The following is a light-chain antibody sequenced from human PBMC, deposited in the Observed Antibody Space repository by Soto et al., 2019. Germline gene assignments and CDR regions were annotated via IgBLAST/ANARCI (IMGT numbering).Light chain of an antibody. CDR1: QSVSSN. Sequence: EIVMTQSPATLSVSPGERATFSCRASQSVSSNLAWYQQKPGQAPRLLIYGASSRATGIPDRFSGSGSGTDFTLTISRLEPEDFAVYYCQQYGSSQITFGQGTRLEI. CDR3: QQYGSSQIT. J-gene: IGKJ5*01. CDR2: GAS. V-gene: IGKV3-20*01.